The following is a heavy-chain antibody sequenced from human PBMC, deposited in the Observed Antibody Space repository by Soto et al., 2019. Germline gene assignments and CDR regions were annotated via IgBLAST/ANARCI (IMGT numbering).Heavy chain of an antibody. J-gene: IGHJ3*01. CDR3: VRDRRIYYSDPHDEFVASDYEV. V-gene: IGHV1-69*01. CDR1: GGIFGSHG. CDR2: FIPIFRTL. D-gene: IGHD3-22*01. Sequence: QVQLIQSEAEVKKPGSSVRVSCTASGGIFGSHGFSWVRQAPGQRLEWVGGFIPIFRTLTYTEKFPASVRIAADESTNTVYLDLSSLPSADTAVYYCVRDRRIYYSDPHDEFVASDYEVWGQGTMVSVSS.